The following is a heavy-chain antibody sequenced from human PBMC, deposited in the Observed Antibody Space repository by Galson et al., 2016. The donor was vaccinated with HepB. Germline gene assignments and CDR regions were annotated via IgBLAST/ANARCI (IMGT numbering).Heavy chain of an antibody. CDR1: GFTFSTSA. Sequence: SLRLSCAASGFTFSTSAMSWVRQAPGQGLEWVSAISSTSHSTYYADYVKGRFTISRDNAKNTLFLQMDSLTIDDTAVYYCAKGWSVPDSWGQGTLVTVSA. V-gene: IGHV3-23*01. D-gene: IGHD3-3*01. CDR2: ISSTSHST. CDR3: AKGWSVPDS. J-gene: IGHJ4*02.